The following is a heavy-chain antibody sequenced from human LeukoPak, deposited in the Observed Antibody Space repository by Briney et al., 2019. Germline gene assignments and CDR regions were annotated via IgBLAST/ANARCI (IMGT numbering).Heavy chain of an antibody. V-gene: IGHV3-21*05. CDR3: AGPTCLRGAYCSTNF. CDR1: GFTLSTYN. J-gene: IGHJ4*02. Sequence: GGSLRLSCADSGFTLSTYNMIWVRQAPGKGLEWVSYISSTGDYTHYADSVRGRFTISRDNAKNSMYLQMNSLRAEDTAVYYCAGPTCLRGAYCSTNFWGQGTGVTVSS. CDR2: ISSTGDYT. D-gene: IGHD2-2*01.